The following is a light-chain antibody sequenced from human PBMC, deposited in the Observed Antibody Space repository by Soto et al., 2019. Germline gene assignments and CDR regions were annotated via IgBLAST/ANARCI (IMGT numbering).Light chain of an antibody. J-gene: IGLJ1*01. CDR3: SSYTSSNTRYV. Sequence: QSALTQPASVSGSPGQSITISCTGTSSDIGGYTYVSWYQQYPGNAPKLMISEVSNRPSGVSNRFSGSKSGNTASLTISGLQAEDEADYYCSSYTSSNTRYVFGTGTKLTVL. CDR2: EVS. V-gene: IGLV2-14*01. CDR1: SSDIGGYTY.